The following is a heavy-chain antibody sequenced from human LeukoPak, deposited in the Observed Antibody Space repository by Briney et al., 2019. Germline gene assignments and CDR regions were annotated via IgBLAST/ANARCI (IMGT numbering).Heavy chain of an antibody. CDR2: IYYTGTT. J-gene: IGHJ4*02. CDR3: ASAPRQASIGGLDY. Sequence: PWETLSLTCTVSGGSISSSTYYWGWIRQPPGKGRECIGAIYYTGTTYYNPSLRSRVTVSVDTSKNHFSLNLRSVTAADTALYYCASAPRQASIGGLDYWGQGTLVTVSS. CDR1: GGSISSSTYY. V-gene: IGHV4-39*02. D-gene: IGHD3-16*01.